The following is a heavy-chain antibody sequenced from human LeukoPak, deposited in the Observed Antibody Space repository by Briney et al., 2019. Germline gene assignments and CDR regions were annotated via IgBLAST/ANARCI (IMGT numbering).Heavy chain of an antibody. D-gene: IGHD3-9*01. J-gene: IGHJ4*02. V-gene: IGHV3-33*01. CDR1: GFTFSSYG. Sequence: GRSLRLSCAASGFTFSSYGMHWVRQAPGKGLEWVAVIWYDGSNKYYGDSVKGRFTISRDNSKNTLYLQMNSLRAEDTAVYYCARAGSLVIREYYFDYWGQGTLVTVSP. CDR2: IWYDGSNK. CDR3: ARAGSLVIREYYFDY.